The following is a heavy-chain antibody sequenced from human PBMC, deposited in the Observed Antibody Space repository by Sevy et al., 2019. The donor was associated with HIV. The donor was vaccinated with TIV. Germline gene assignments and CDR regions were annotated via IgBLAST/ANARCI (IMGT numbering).Heavy chain of an antibody. Sequence: GGSLRLSCAASGFTFSKYGMHWVRQAPGKGLEWVAVISYDGGNKYYAYSVKGRFTISKDNFKNTLYLQMNSLRAEDTAIYYCAKPGKFSGSYLDAFDIWGQGTMVTVSS. D-gene: IGHD1-26*01. CDR1: GFTFSKYG. J-gene: IGHJ3*02. CDR2: ISYDGGNK. V-gene: IGHV3-30*18. CDR3: AKPGKFSGSYLDAFDI.